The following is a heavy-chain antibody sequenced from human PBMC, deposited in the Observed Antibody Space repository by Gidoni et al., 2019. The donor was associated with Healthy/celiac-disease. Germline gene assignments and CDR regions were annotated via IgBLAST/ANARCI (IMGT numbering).Heavy chain of an antibody. V-gene: IGHV1-46*01. D-gene: IGHD1-26*01. CDR2: INPSGGST. CDR1: GYTFTSYY. CDR3: ASGSGSYLPIDY. Sequence: QVQLWQSGAEVKKPGASVKVSCKASGYTFTSYYMHWVRQATGQGLEWMGIINPSGGSTSYAQKFQGRVTMTRDTSTSTVYMELSSLRSEDTAVYYCASGSGSYLPIDYWGQGTLVTVSS. J-gene: IGHJ4*02.